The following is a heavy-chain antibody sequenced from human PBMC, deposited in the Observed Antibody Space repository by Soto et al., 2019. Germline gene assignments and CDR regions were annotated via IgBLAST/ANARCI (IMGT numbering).Heavy chain of an antibody. D-gene: IGHD2-15*01. Sequence: GGSLRLSCAASGFTFSSYSMNWVRQAPGKGLEWVSSISSSSSYIYYADSVKGRFTISRDNAKNSLYLQMNSLRAEDTAVYYCASNRGCSGGSCPESYYYYYYMDVWDKGTTVTVSS. CDR2: ISSSSSYI. CDR1: GFTFSSYS. J-gene: IGHJ6*03. CDR3: ASNRGCSGGSCPESYYYYYYMDV. V-gene: IGHV3-21*01.